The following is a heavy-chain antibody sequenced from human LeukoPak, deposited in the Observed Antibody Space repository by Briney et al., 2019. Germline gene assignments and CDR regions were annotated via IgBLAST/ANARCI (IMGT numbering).Heavy chain of an antibody. CDR1: GFTFSSYW. CDR2: IKQDGSEK. CDR3: AKQGEYYFDY. D-gene: IGHD3-16*01. J-gene: IGHJ4*02. Sequence: GGSLRLSCAASGFTFSSYWMSWVRQAPGKGLEWVANIKQDGSEKYYVDSVKGRFTISRDNSKNSLYLQMNSLRTEDTALYYCAKQGEYYFDYWGQGTLVTVSS. V-gene: IGHV3-7*03.